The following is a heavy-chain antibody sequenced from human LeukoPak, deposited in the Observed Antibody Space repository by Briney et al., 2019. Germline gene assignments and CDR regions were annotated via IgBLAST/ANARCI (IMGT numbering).Heavy chain of an antibody. Sequence: SVKVSCKASGGTLSSYAISWVRQAPGQGLEWMGGIIPIFGTANYAQKFQGRVTITADESTSTAYMELSSLRSEDTAVYYCARGTGYCSSTSCYTFDYWGQGTLVTVSS. CDR3: ARGTGYCSSTSCYTFDY. J-gene: IGHJ4*02. CDR2: IIPIFGTA. V-gene: IGHV1-69*13. CDR1: GGTLSSYA. D-gene: IGHD2-2*02.